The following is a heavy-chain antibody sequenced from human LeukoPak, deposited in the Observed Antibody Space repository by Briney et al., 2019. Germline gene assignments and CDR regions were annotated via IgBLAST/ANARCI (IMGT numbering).Heavy chain of an antibody. V-gene: IGHV5-51*01. J-gene: IGHJ5*02. CDR2: IYPGDSDT. Sequence: GESLKISCKGSGYSFTSYWIGWVRQMPGKGLEWMGIIYPGDSDTRYSPSFQGQVTISADKSISTAYLQWSSLKASDTAMYYCARHVSFYSCGYQDWFDPWGQGTLVTVSS. CDR3: ARHVSFYSCGYQDWFDP. CDR1: GYSFTSYW. D-gene: IGHD5-18*01.